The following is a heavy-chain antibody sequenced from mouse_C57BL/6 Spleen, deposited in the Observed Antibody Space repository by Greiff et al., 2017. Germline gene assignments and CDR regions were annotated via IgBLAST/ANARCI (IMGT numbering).Heavy chain of an antibody. CDR3: SSRYYYGSSHWYFDV. D-gene: IGHD1-1*01. V-gene: IGHV1-47*01. CDR1: GYTFTTYP. J-gene: IGHJ1*03. Sequence: QVQLQQSGAELVKPGASVKMSCKASGYTFTTYPIEWMKQNHGKSLEWIGNFHPYNDDTKYNEKFKGKATLTVEKSSSTVYLELSRLSSDDSAVYYCSSRYYYGSSHWYFDVWGTGTTVTVSS. CDR2: FHPYNDDT.